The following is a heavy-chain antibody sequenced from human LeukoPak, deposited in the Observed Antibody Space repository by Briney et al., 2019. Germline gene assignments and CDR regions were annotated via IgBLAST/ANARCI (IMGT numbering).Heavy chain of an antibody. V-gene: IGHV3-21*03. Sequence: GGSLRLSCAASEFTFTTYSMAWVRQAPGKGLEWVSSISSSATYRYYADSVNGRFTISRDDPKNSLYLQMNSLKTEDTAVYYCARVNYVLFDYWGQGTLVTVSS. CDR1: EFTFTTYS. D-gene: IGHD3-16*01. CDR3: ARVNYVLFDY. CDR2: ISSSATYR. J-gene: IGHJ4*02.